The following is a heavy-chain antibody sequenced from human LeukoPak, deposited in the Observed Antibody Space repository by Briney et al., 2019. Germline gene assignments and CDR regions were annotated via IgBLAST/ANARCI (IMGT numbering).Heavy chain of an antibody. CDR1: GFTFSSYA. D-gene: IGHD5-18*01. CDR2: ISGSGGGT. CDR3: XXXXXXXXTYGYGYFDY. J-gene: IGHJ4*02. V-gene: IGHV3-23*01. Sequence: QPGGSLRLSCAASGFTFSSYAISWVCQAPGKGLEWVSAISGSGGGTFYTDSVKGRFTISRDNSKNTVYLRMNSLRAEDTAIYSXXXXXXXXXTYGYGYFDYWGQGTLVTVSS.